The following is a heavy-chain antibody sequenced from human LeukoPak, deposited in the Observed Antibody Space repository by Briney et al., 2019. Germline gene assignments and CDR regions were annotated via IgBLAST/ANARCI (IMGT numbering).Heavy chain of an antibody. CDR2: ISYDGSNK. D-gene: IGHD2-8*01. Sequence: GGSLRLSCAASGFTFSSYAMHWVRQAPGKGLEWVAVISYDGSNKYYADSVKGRFTISRDNSKNTLYLQMNSLRAEDTAVYYCARDLPPILPMVYAHRGQGNLVNGSS. J-gene: IGHJ4*01. CDR1: GFTFSSYA. CDR3: ARDLPPILPMVYAH. V-gene: IGHV3-30-3*01.